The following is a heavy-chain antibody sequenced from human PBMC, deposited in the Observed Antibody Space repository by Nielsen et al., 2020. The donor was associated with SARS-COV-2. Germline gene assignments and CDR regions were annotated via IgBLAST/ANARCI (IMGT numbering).Heavy chain of an antibody. J-gene: IGHJ4*02. V-gene: IGHV3-48*04. D-gene: IGHD3-16*01. CDR3: VRGLQVPNGLAHR. Sequence: GGSLRLSCTASGFTFSSYGMNWVRQAPGKGLEWVSYISSGSGTIYYADSVKGRFTISRDNAKNTLYLQMNSLRAEDTAVYYCVRGLQVPNGLAHRWGQGTLVTVSS. CDR1: GFTFSSYG. CDR2: ISSGSGTI.